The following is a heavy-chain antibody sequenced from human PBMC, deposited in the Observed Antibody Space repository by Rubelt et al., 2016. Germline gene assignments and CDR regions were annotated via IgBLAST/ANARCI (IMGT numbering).Heavy chain of an antibody. CDR3: AKARPGSTGWLNWFDP. V-gene: IGHV3-23*01. Sequence: LESGGGFVQPGGSLRLACAASGFTFSSYAMIWVRQTPEKGLEWVSGIRGSGGTTYYADSVRGRFTISRDNSKNTLYLQVTSLRAEDTAVYYCAKARPGSTGWLNWFDPWGQGTLVTVSS. D-gene: IGHD6-19*01. CDR2: IRGSGGTT. CDR1: GFTFSSYA. J-gene: IGHJ5*02.